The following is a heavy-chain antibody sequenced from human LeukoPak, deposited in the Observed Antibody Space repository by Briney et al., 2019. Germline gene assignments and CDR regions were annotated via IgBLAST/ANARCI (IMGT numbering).Heavy chain of an antibody. CDR3: ARGSTVTSLFDY. CDR1: GFTFSSYS. Sequence: GGTLRLSCAASGFTFSSYSMNWVRQAPGKGLEWVSSISSSSSYIYYADSVKGRFTISRDNAKNSLYLQMNSLRAEDTAVYYCARGSTVTSLFDYWGQGTLVTVSS. V-gene: IGHV3-21*01. D-gene: IGHD4-17*01. CDR2: ISSSSSYI. J-gene: IGHJ4*02.